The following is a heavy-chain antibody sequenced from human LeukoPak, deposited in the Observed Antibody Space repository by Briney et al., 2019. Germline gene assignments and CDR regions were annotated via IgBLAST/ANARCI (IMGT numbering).Heavy chain of an antibody. D-gene: IGHD1-26*01. CDR3: ARAGRGSYYGMGAFDI. J-gene: IGHJ3*02. V-gene: IGHV4-39*07. CDR1: GGSISSSSYY. CDR2: IYYNGRT. Sequence: PSETLSLTCTVSGGSISSSSYYWGWIRQPPGKGLEWIGSIYYNGRTYHNPSLKSRVSISVDTSKNQFSLKLSSVTAADTAVYYCARAGRGSYYGMGAFDIWGQGTMVTVSS.